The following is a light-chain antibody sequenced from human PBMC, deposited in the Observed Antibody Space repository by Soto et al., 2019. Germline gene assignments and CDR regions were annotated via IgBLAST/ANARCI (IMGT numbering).Light chain of an antibody. J-gene: IGKJ1*01. V-gene: IGKV1-5*03. CDR1: QSIKSW. Sequence: DIQMTQSPSTLSASVGDTVTITCRASQSIKSWLAWYQQKPGKAPKLLIYKASSLESGVPSRFSGSGSGTEFALTISSLQPDDFATYYCQQYDTYPWTFGQGTKVEVK. CDR3: QQYDTYPWT. CDR2: KAS.